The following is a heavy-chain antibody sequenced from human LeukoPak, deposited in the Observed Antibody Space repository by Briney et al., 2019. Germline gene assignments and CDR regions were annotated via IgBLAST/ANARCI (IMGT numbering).Heavy chain of an antibody. CDR1: GFTVSSNY. V-gene: IGHV3-53*05. J-gene: IGHJ4*02. D-gene: IGHD5-18*01. CDR2: IYSGGST. Sequence: GGSLRLSCAASGFTVSSNYMSWVRQAPGKGLEWVSVIYSGGSTYYADSVKGRFTISRDNSKNTLYLQMNSLRAEDTAVYYCARDPAMVGGDYFDHWGQGTLVTVSS. CDR3: ARDPAMVGGDYFDH.